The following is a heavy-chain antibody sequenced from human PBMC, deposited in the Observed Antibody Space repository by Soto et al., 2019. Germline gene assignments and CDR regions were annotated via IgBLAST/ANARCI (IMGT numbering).Heavy chain of an antibody. J-gene: IGHJ4*02. Sequence: VQLQESGPGQVKPSETLSLTCSVSGGSVSSGSFHWSWIRQPPGKGLQFIGSIFYNGTANYSPSLKNRVSISIDKSQSQFFLQLISVAAADTAVYYCARIGGWYDIDFWGQGSLVTVSS. D-gene: IGHD6-19*01. V-gene: IGHV4-61*01. CDR1: GGSVSSGSFH. CDR3: ARIGGWYDIDF. CDR2: IFYNGTA.